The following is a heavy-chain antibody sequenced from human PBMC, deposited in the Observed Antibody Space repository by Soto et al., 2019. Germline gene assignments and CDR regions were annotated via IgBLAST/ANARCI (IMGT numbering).Heavy chain of an antibody. CDR1: GRSVSSTD. CDR3: ARGSLY. CDR2: IYSADNT. J-gene: IGHJ4*01. Sequence: AAQRRSEAAPGRSVSSTDMSWVRQAPGKGLECVSIIYSADNTFYVDSVKGRFIISRDNSKNTVYLQMNSLRADDTAVYYCARGSLYWVQGTLVTVTS. V-gene: IGHV3-66*01.